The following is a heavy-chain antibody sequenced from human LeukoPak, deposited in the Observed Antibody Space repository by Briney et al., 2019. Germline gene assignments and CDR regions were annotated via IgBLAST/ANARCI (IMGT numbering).Heavy chain of an antibody. CDR3: AKDPGPTYYDFWSGYIDC. CDR2: ISGSGGST. D-gene: IGHD3-3*01. J-gene: IGHJ4*02. Sequence: GGSLRLSCAASGFTFSSYAMSWVRQAPGKGLEWVSAISGSGGSTYYADSVKGRFTISRDNSKTTLYLQMNSLRAEDTAVYYCAKDPGPTYYDFWSGYIDCWGQGTLVTVSS. CDR1: GFTFSSYA. V-gene: IGHV3-23*01.